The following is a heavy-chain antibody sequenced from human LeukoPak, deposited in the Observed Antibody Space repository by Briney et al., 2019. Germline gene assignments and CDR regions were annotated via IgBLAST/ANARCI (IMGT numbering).Heavy chain of an antibody. D-gene: IGHD3-22*01. CDR1: GGSFSRYY. J-gene: IGHJ3*02. Sequence: SETLSLTCGVYGGSFSRYYWSWIRQPTEEGLVWIGEINHSGSTNYNPSLKSRVTISVDTSKNQFSLKLSSVTAADTAVYYCARGRDSSGSSYDAFDIWGQGTMVTVSS. CDR3: ARGRDSSGSSYDAFDI. V-gene: IGHV4-34*01. CDR2: INHSGST.